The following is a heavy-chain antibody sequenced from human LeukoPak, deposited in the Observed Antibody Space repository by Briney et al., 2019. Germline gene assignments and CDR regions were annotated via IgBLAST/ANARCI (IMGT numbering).Heavy chain of an antibody. CDR1: GFTFSSYA. Sequence: GGSLRLSCAASGFTFSSYAMHWVRQAPGKGLEYVSAISSNGGSTSYANSVKGRFTISRDNSKNTLYLQMGSLRAEDMAVYYCARDGGSSGTYYFDYWGQGTLVTVSS. V-gene: IGHV3-64*01. CDR2: ISSNGGST. D-gene: IGHD6-6*01. CDR3: ARDGGSSGTYYFDY. J-gene: IGHJ4*02.